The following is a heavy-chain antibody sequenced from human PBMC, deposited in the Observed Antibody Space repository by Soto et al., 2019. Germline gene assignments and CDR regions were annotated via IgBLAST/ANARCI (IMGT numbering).Heavy chain of an antibody. D-gene: IGHD3-9*01. Sequence: GASVKVSCKASGYTFTSYYMHWVRQAPGQGLEWMGIINPSGGSTSYAQKFQGRVTMTRDTSTSTVYMELSSLRSEDTAVYYCTLLKPIDILTGPLDYWGQGTLVTVSS. CDR3: TLLKPIDILTGPLDY. J-gene: IGHJ4*02. CDR1: GYTFTSYY. CDR2: INPSGGST. V-gene: IGHV1-46*01.